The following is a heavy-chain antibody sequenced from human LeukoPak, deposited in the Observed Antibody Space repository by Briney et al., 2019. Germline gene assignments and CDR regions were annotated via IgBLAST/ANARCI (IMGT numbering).Heavy chain of an antibody. CDR1: GGSISSGSYY. CDR3: ASLAIGPLWSGYYGYFDY. CDR2: IYTSGST. V-gene: IGHV4-61*02. Sequence: SQTLSLTCTVSGGSISSGSYYWSWIRQPAGKGLEWIGRIYTSGSTNYNPSLKSRVTISVGTSKNQFSLKLSSVTAADTAVYYCASLAIGPLWSGYYGYFDYWGQGTLVTVSS. D-gene: IGHD3-3*01. J-gene: IGHJ4*02.